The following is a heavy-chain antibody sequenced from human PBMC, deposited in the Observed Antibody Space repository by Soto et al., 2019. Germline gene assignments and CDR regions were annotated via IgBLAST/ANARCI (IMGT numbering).Heavy chain of an antibody. CDR2: IYYSGST. CDR3: AREIHDYGGYGMDV. V-gene: IGHV4-31*03. D-gene: IGHD4-17*01. J-gene: IGHJ6*02. CDR1: GGSISSGGYY. Sequence: PSETLSLTCTVSGGSISSGGYYWSWIRQHPGKGLEWIGYIYYSGSTYYNPSLKSRVTISVDTSKNQFSLKLSSVTAADTAVYYCAREIHDYGGYGMDVWGQGTTVTVSS.